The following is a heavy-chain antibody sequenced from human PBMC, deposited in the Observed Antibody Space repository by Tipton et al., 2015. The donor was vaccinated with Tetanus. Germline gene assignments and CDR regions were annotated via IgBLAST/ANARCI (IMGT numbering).Heavy chain of an antibody. D-gene: IGHD2-15*01. V-gene: IGHV3-30*04. CDR2: ISYDGSNK. J-gene: IGHJ2*01. CDR3: AREVYCSGGSCYNWYFDL. Sequence: RSLRLSCAASGFTFSSYAMHWVRQAPGKGLEWVAVISYDGSNKYYADSVKGRFTISRDNSKNTLYLQMNSLRAEDTAVYYCAREVYCSGGSCYNWYFDLWGRGTLVTVSS. CDR1: GFTFSSYA.